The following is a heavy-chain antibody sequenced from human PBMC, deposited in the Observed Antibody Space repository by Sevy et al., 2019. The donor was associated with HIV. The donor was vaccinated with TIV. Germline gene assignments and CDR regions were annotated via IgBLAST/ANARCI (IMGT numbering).Heavy chain of an antibody. V-gene: IGHV3-73*01. J-gene: IGHJ4*02. D-gene: IGHD3-22*01. Sequence: GGSLRLSCAASGFTFSGSAMHWVRQASGKGLEWVGRIRSKANSYATAYAASVKGRLTISRDDSKNTAYLQMNSLKTEDTDVYYCTRHIDDSSAYYFDYWGQGTLVTVSS. CDR1: GFTFSGSA. CDR2: IRSKANSYAT. CDR3: TRHIDDSSAYYFDY.